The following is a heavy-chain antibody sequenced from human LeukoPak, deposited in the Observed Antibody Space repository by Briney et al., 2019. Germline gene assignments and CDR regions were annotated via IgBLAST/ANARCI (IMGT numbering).Heavy chain of an antibody. CDR1: GFTGSSTY. CDR3: ASRHCSGGDCYFAGADPFDH. CDR2: IYKDGKI. V-gene: IGHV3-53*01. D-gene: IGHD2-21*01. J-gene: IGHJ4*02. Sequence: GGSLRLSCAASGFTGSSTYMSWVRQAPGKGLEWVSVIYKDGKIYYIDSVKGRFTISRDTSKNTLYLQMNSLRVEDTAVYYCASRHCSGGDCYFAGADPFDHWGQGTLVTVSS.